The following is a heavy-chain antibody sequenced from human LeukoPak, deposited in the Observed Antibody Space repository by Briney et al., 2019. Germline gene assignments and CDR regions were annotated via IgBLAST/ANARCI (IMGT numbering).Heavy chain of an antibody. D-gene: IGHD1-14*01. CDR2: INPSGDGT. CDR3: AKEAPNTGWFDP. CDR1: GHTFTTYY. V-gene: IGHV1-46*01. J-gene: IGHJ5*02. Sequence: ASVKVSCKASGHTFTTYYVHLVRQAPGQGLEWMGVINPSGDGTNYPQRFQGRVTLTRDTSTSTVYMELSSLRSEDTAIYYCAKEAPNTGWFDPWGQGTLVTVSS.